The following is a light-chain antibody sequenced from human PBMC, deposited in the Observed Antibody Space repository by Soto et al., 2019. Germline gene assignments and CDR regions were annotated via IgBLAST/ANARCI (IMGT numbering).Light chain of an antibody. CDR1: SSDVGGYNY. CDR3: SSYTCGSLRV. V-gene: IGLV2-14*01. CDR2: EVS. Sequence: QSALAQPASVSGSPGQSITISCTGTSSDVGGYNYVSWYQHHPGKAPKLLIYEVSYRPSGVSDRFSGSKSANTASLTISGLQAEDEADYYCSSYTCGSLRVFGTGTKVTVL. J-gene: IGLJ1*01.